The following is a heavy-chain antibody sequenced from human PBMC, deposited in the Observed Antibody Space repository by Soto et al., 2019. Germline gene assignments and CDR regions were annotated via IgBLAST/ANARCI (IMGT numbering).Heavy chain of an antibody. Sequence: EVQLVESGGGLVQPGGSLKLSCAASGFSFSGSAIHWVRQASGTGLEWVGRIRSKANSYATAYVASGKGMFTISRDDSKNTAYLQMSSLKTEDTAVYYCTRSNDERYYYGLDVWGQGTTVTVSS. D-gene: IGHD1-1*01. V-gene: IGHV3-73*02. J-gene: IGHJ6*02. CDR3: TRSNDERYYYGLDV. CDR2: IRSKANSYAT. CDR1: GFSFSGSA.